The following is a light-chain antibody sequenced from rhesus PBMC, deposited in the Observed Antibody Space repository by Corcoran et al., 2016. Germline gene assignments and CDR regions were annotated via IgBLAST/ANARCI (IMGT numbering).Light chain of an antibody. CDR3: QKYKSPPWT. CDR2: TAS. J-gene: IGKJ1*01. V-gene: IGKV1-16*01. CDR1: QRLRSW. Sequence: DIQMTQSPSSLSASVGDKVTITCQASQRLRSWLAWYQQKPGKAPKPLIYTASSLESGVPSRFCGSGSGTDFTLTIGSRQPEDLATYYCQKYKSPPWTFGQGTKVEIK.